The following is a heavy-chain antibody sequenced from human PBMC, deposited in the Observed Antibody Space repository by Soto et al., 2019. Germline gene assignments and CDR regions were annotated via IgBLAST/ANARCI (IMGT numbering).Heavy chain of an antibody. CDR2: IYHSGST. J-gene: IGHJ4*02. CDR3: VTSLNYDFWRDGGRHYYFDY. V-gene: IGHV4-4*02. D-gene: IGHD3-3*01. Sequence: SETLSLTCAVSGGSISSSYWWNWVRQPPGKGLEWIGKIYHSGSTNYNPSLKSRVTISVDKSNNQFSLRLSSVTAADTAVYFCVTSLNYDFWRDGGRHYYFDYWGQGTLVTVSS. CDR1: GGSISSSYW.